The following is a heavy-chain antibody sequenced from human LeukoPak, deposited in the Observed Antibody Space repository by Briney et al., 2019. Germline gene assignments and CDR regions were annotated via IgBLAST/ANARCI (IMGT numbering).Heavy chain of an antibody. J-gene: IGHJ5*02. D-gene: IGHD6-13*01. CDR1: GGSISSGGYS. V-gene: IGHV4-30-4*07. Sequence: SETLSLTCAVSGGSISSGGYSWSWIRQTPGKGLEWIAYIHDSGSTYYNPSLKSRVSISIDTSKNQFSLKLNSVTAADTAVYYCARVVAAAGNNWFDPWGQGTLVTVSS. CDR3: ARVVAAAGNNWFDP. CDR2: IHDSGST.